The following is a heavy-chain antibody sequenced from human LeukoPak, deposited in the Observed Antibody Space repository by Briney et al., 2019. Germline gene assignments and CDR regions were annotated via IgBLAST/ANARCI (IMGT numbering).Heavy chain of an antibody. CDR3: ARRYYYDNSGFVY. CDR2: IYYGGST. CDR1: GGFISSGGYY. J-gene: IGHJ4*02. V-gene: IGHV4-39*01. Sequence: PSETLSLTCTVSGGFISSGGYYWGWIRQPPGKGLEWIGSIYYGGSTYYNPSLKSRVTISVDTSKTQFSLKLTSVTAADTAIYYCARRYYYDNSGFVYWGQGTLVTVSS. D-gene: IGHD3-22*01.